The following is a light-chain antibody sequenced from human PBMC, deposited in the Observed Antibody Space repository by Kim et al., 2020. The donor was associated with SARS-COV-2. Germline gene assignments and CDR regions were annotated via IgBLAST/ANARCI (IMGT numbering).Light chain of an antibody. CDR2: EVS. Sequence: GDRVTITCRASQVIAGGLAWYQQKSGKTLKLLIYEVSSLQSGVPSRFSGSGSGTDFTLTINRLQPEDFATYYCQRVAFGGGTKVDIK. J-gene: IGKJ4*02. CDR1: QVIAGG. CDR3: QRVA. V-gene: IGKV1-13*02.